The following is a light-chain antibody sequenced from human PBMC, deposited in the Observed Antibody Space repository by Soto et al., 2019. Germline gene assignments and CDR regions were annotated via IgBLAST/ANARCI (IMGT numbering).Light chain of an antibody. CDR3: QQSYSTPSIT. CDR1: QTISSW. V-gene: IGKV1-39*01. J-gene: IGKJ5*01. Sequence: DIQMTQSPSTLSVSVGDRVTITCRASQTISSWLAWYQQKPGKAPKLLIYEASSLQSGVPSRFSGSGSGTDFTLTISSLQPEDFATYYCQQSYSTPSITFGQGTRLEIK. CDR2: EAS.